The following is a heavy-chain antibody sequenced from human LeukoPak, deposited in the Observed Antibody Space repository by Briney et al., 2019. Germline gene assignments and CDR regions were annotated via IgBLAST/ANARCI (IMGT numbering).Heavy chain of an antibody. CDR2: ISAYNGNT. J-gene: IGHJ4*02. Sequence: ASVKVSCKASGYTFTSYGISRVRQAPGQGLEWMGWISAYNGNTNYAQKLQGRVTMTTDTSTSTAYMELRSLRSDDTAVYYCASGSSGWYGEYYFDYWGQGTLVTVSS. V-gene: IGHV1-18*01. CDR3: ASGSSGWYGEYYFDY. CDR1: GYTFTSYG. D-gene: IGHD6-19*01.